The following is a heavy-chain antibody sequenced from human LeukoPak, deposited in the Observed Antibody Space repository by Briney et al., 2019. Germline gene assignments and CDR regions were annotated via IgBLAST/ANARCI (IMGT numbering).Heavy chain of an antibody. V-gene: IGHV4-59*01. Sequence: SETLSLTCTVSGGSIGTYYWSWIRQPPGSGLEWLGYSHYSGGTNYNPSLKSRVAISVDTSKNHLSLRLTSVTAADTAVYYCARGSGAYGGAFDIWGQGTMVTVSS. CDR3: ARGSGAYGGAFDI. J-gene: IGHJ3*02. CDR2: SHYSGGT. D-gene: IGHD2-15*01. CDR1: GGSIGTYY.